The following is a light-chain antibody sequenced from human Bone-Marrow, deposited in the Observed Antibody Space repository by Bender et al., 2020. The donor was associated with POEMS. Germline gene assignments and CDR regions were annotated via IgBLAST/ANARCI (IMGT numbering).Light chain of an antibody. Sequence: SFELTQPPSLSVSPGQTASITCSGDKLDDKYVSWYQQRPGQSPILVIFEDSQRPSGIPERFSGSNSGNTATLTISGTQVIDETDYYCQAWDSSSVVFGGGTKLTV. CDR3: QAWDSSSVV. CDR1: KLDDKY. CDR2: EDS. J-gene: IGLJ2*01. V-gene: IGLV3-1*01.